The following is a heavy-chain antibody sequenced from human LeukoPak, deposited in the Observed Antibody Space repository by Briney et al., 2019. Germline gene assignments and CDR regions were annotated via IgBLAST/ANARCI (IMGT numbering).Heavy chain of an antibody. CDR1: GYTLTELS. V-gene: IGHV1-24*01. CDR3: ATDSIAAAGKDY. J-gene: IGHJ4*02. CDR2: FDPEDGET. Sequence: ASVKVSCKVSGYTLTELSTHWVRQAPGKGLEWMGGFDPEDGETIYAQKFQGRVTMTEDTSTDTAYMELSSLRSEDTAVYYCATDSIAAAGKDYWGQGTLVTVSS. D-gene: IGHD6-13*01.